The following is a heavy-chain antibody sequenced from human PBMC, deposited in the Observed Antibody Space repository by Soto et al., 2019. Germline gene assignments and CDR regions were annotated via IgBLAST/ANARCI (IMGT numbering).Heavy chain of an antibody. Sequence: SETLSLTSAVSGGSISSSNWWSWVRQPPGRGLEWIGEIYHSGSTNYNPSLKSRVTISVDKSKNQFSLKLSSVTAADTAVYYCARGGSGSYHNYYYGMDVWGQGTTVTVSS. D-gene: IGHD1-26*01. CDR3: ARGGSGSYHNYYYGMDV. J-gene: IGHJ6*02. CDR1: GGSISSSNW. CDR2: IYHSGST. V-gene: IGHV4-4*02.